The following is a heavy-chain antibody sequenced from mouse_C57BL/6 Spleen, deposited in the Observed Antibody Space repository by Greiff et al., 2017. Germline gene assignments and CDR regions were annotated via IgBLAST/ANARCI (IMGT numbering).Heavy chain of an antibody. D-gene: IGHD3-2*02. Sequence: QVQLKQPGAELVMPGASVKLSCKASGYTFTSYWMHWVKQRPGQGLEWIGEIDPSDSYTNYNQKFKGKFTLTVDKSSSTAYMQLSSLTSEDSAVYYGARGEAAQATYAMDYWGQGTSVTVSS. V-gene: IGHV1-69*01. J-gene: IGHJ4*01. CDR2: IDPSDSYT. CDR1: GYTFTSYW. CDR3: ARGEAAQATYAMDY.